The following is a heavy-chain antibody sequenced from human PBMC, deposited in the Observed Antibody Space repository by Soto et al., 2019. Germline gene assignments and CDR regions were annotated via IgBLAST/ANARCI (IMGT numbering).Heavy chain of an antibody. J-gene: IGHJ4*02. V-gene: IGHV4-59*01. CDR2: IYYSGST. CDR1: GGSISSYY. D-gene: IGHD5-18*01. CDR3: AKPKYSYGHVYYIDY. Sequence: SETLSLTCTVSGGSISSYYWSWIRQPPGKGLEWIGYIYYSGSTNYNPSLKSRVTISVDTSKNQFSLKLSSVTAADTAVYYCAKPKYSYGHVYYIDYRGQGTLVTVSS.